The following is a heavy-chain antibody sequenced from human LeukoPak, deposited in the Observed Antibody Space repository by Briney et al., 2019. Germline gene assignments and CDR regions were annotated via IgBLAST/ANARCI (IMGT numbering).Heavy chain of an antibody. CDR1: GYTLTQLA. Sequence: ASVKVSCKVSGYTLTQLAMHWVRQAPGKGLEWMGGFDPEDGETVYAQKFQDRVAMTEDTSTDTANMELTNLASEDTAVYYCATQARGYFYYWGQGTLVTVSS. J-gene: IGHJ4*02. CDR2: FDPEDGET. V-gene: IGHV1-24*01. CDR3: ATQARGYFYY.